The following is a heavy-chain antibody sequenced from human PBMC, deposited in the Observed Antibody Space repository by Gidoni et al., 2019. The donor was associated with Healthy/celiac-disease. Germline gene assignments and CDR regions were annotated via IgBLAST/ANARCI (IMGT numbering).Heavy chain of an antibody. CDR3: ARVLDSGSYDYFDY. CDR2: IIPIFGTA. J-gene: IGHJ4*02. CDR1: VGPFSSYA. Sequence: QVQLVQSGAEVQKPGSSVTVSCTSSVGPFSSYAISWVRPAPGQGLEWMGGIIPIFGTANYAQKFQGRVTITAEKSTSTDYMERSSRRSEDTAVYYGARVLDSGSYDYFDYWGQGTLVTVSS. V-gene: IGHV1-69*06. D-gene: IGHD1-26*01.